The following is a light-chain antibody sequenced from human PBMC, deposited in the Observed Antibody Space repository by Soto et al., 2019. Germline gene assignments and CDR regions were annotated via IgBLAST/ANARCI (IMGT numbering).Light chain of an antibody. CDR1: ESINRH. J-gene: IGKJ5*01. CDR2: AAS. CDR3: QQSDTALSIT. V-gene: IGKV1-39*01. Sequence: DIQMTQSPSSLSASVGDRVTITCRASESINRHLNWYQQQPGKAPKLLIYAASSLQNGVPSRFWGGGSGTDFTLIITNLPPEDFATYYCQQSDTALSITFGPGTRLAIK.